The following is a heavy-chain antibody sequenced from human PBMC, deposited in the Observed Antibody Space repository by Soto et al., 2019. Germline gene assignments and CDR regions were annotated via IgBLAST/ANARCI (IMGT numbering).Heavy chain of an antibody. V-gene: IGHV1-2*04. J-gene: IGHJ4*02. CDR3: ARTGPGIAVAGTLDFDY. CDR1: GYTFTGYY. Sequence: ASVKVSCKASGYTFTGYYMHWVRQAPGQGLEWMGWINPNSGGTNYAQKFQGWVTMTRDTSISTAYMELSRLRSDDTAVYYCARTGPGIAVAGTLDFDYWGQGTLVTVSS. CDR2: INPNSGGT. D-gene: IGHD6-19*01.